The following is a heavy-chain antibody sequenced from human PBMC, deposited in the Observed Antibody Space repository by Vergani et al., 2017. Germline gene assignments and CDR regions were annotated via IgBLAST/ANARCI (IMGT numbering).Heavy chain of an antibody. J-gene: IGHJ4*02. D-gene: IGHD3-3*01. Sequence: QVQLVQSGAEVKKPGSSLLLSCKASGGSFKNYAFSWVRQAPGQGLEWLGGIIPTFGTATYAQRFQGRVTITADESTSTAYMDLTSLRLEDTAVYYCASNTYWSGNGEDHWGQGTLITVSS. CDR2: IIPTFGTA. CDR3: ASNTYWSGNGEDH. CDR1: GGSFKNYA. V-gene: IGHV1-69*01.